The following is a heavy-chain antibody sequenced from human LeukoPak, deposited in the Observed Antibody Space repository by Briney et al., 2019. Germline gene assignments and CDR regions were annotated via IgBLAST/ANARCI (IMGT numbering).Heavy chain of an antibody. V-gene: IGHV3-21*04. CDR3: ARDIVVVPAAIEAHNWFDP. Sequence: GGSLRLSCGASGFTFSSYSMNWVRQAPGKGLEWVSSISSSSSYIYYADSVKGRFTISRDNAKNSLYLQMNSLRAEDTAVYYCARDIVVVPAAIEAHNWFDPWGQGTLVTVSS. J-gene: IGHJ5*02. CDR1: GFTFSSYS. CDR2: ISSSSSYI. D-gene: IGHD2-2*01.